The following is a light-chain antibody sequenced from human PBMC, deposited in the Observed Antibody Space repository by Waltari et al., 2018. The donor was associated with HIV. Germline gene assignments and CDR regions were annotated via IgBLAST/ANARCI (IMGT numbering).Light chain of an antibody. CDR2: RSS. V-gene: IGKV3-15*01. Sequence: IVMTQSPATLSVSPGERVTLSCRASQRISSNLVWYQQKPGQAPRLLIYRSSSRATGIPARFSGSGSGTEFTLTISSLQSEDFAVYYCQQYNNFPLTFGGGTKVEIK. J-gene: IGKJ4*01. CDR1: QRISSN. CDR3: QQYNNFPLT.